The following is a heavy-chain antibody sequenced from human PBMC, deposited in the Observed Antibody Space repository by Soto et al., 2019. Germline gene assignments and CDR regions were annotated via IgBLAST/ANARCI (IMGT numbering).Heavy chain of an antibody. CDR3: AKGRRSITIFSNWFDP. V-gene: IGHV3-23*01. D-gene: IGHD3-3*01. CDR1: GFTFSSYA. J-gene: IGHJ5*02. Sequence: PGGSLRLSCAASGFTFSSYAMSWVRQAPGKGLEWVSAISGSGGSTYCADSVKGRFTISRDNSKNTLYLQMNSLRAEDTAVYYCAKGRRSITIFSNWFDPWGQGTLVTVSS. CDR2: ISGSGGST.